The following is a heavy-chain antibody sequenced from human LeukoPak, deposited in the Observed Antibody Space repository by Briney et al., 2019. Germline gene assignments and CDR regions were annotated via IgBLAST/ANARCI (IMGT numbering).Heavy chain of an antibody. Sequence: GGSLRLSCAASGFTFSIYAVNWVRQAPGKGLEWVSAISATTTTTYYADSVKGRFTISRDNSKNTLFLQMNSLRVEDTAVYHCAREASSWYYFDYWGLGTLVTVSS. D-gene: IGHD6-13*01. CDR2: ISATTTTT. J-gene: IGHJ4*02. V-gene: IGHV3-23*01. CDR1: GFTFSIYA. CDR3: AREASSWYYFDY.